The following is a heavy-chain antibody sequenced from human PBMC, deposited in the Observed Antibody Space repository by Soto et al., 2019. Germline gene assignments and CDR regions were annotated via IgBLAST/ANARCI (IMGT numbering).Heavy chain of an antibody. D-gene: IGHD5-18*01. CDR2: IYPGDSDT. CDR1: GYSFTSYW. J-gene: IGHJ3*02. Sequence: KVSCKGSGYSFTSYWIGLVRQMPGKGLEWMGIIYPGDSDTRYSPSFQGQVTISADKSISTAYLQWSSLKASDTAMYYCARLGTAMVADAFDIWGQGTMVTVSS. V-gene: IGHV5-51*01. CDR3: ARLGTAMVADAFDI.